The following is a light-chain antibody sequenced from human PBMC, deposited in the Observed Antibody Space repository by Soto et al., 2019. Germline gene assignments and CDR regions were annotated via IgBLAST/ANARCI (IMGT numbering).Light chain of an antibody. J-gene: IGKJ1*01. CDR1: QYISRN. V-gene: IGKV1-39*01. CDR2: GSS. CDR3: QHTYDILWA. Sequence: DIQMTQSPSSLSASVGDRVTITCRASQYISRNLNWYQHKPGKAPNLLIFGSSTLQTGVPSRFSDSGSGTDFTLTISNLQPEDFATYYCQHTYDILWAFGQGTNVEIK.